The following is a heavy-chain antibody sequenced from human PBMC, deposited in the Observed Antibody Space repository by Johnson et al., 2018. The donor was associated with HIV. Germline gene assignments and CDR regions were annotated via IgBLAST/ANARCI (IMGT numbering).Heavy chain of an antibody. CDR1: GFTFSNYA. D-gene: IGHD7-27*01. CDR2: ISGSGGNT. J-gene: IGHJ3*02. Sequence: VQLMESGGGLVQPGRSLRLSCAASGFTFSNYAMSWVRQAPGKGLEWVSSISGSGGNTYYADSVKGRFTISRDNSKNTLYLQMNSLRAEDTAVYHCASTGGAFDIWGQGTMVTVSS. V-gene: IGHV3-23*01. CDR3: ASTGGAFDI.